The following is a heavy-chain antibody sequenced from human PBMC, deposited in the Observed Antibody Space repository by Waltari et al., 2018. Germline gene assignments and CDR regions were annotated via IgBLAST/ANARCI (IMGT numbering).Heavy chain of an antibody. V-gene: IGHV4-30-2*01. J-gene: IGHJ4*02. CDR2: IYHSGST. D-gene: IGHD2-21*01. CDR3: ARFKAYCGGDCWYFDY. CDR1: GGSISRGCSP. Sequence: QLQLQESGSGLVKPSHTLSLTCAVSGGSISRGCSPRRWCWQPPGKCLEWIGYIYHSGSTYYNPSLKSRVTISVDRSKNQFSLKLSSVTAADTAVYYCARFKAYCGGDCWYFDYWGQGTLVTVSS.